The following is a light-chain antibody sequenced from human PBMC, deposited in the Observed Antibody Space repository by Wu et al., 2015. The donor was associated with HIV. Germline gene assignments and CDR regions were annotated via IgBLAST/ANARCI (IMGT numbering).Light chain of an antibody. CDR2: KAS. CDR3: QQYNSFPGT. J-gene: IGKJ2*01. V-gene: IGKV1-5*03. Sequence: DIQMTQSPSTLSASVGARVTITCRASQSISNWLAWYQQKPGKAPKLLIYKASSLESGVPSRFSGSGSGTEFTLTISSLQPDDFATYYCQQYNSFPGTFGQGTKLEIK. CDR1: QSISNW.